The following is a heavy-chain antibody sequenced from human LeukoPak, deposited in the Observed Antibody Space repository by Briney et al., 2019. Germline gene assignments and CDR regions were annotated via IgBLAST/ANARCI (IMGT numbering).Heavy chain of an antibody. Sequence: GGSLRLSCASSEFTFSNYNMNWVRQAPGKGLEWVSYISSRGITIYYADSVKGRFTISRDNAKNSLFLQMNSLRAEDTAVYYCAKDHYDSSGYYSVLEYYFDYWGQGTLVTVSS. CDR2: ISSRGITI. CDR3: AKDHYDSSGYYSVLEYYFDY. V-gene: IGHV3-48*01. CDR1: EFTFSNYN. D-gene: IGHD3-22*01. J-gene: IGHJ4*02.